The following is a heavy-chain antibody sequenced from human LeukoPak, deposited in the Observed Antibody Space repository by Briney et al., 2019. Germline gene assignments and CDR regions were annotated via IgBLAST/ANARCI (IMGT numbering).Heavy chain of an antibody. D-gene: IGHD3-22*01. CDR1: GGSVNSGSYY. J-gene: IGHJ4*02. V-gene: IGHV4-61*01. CDR2: IFYSGST. CDR3: ARHVTDSSVYLYFDY. Sequence: SEALSLTCTVSGGSVNSGSYYWSWIRQPPGKGLEWIGYIFYSGSTNYNPSLKSRVTISIDTSKNQFSLNLSSVTAADTAVYYCARHVTDSSVYLYFDYWGQGTLVTVSS.